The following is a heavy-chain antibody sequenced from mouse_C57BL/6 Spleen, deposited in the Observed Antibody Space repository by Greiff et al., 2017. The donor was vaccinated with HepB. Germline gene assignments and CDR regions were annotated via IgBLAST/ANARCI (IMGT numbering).Heavy chain of an antibody. J-gene: IGHJ4*01. CDR3: ARPSYGSSFYYAMDY. CDR1: GFTFSDYG. V-gene: IGHV5-17*01. CDR2: ISSGSSTN. D-gene: IGHD1-1*01. Sequence: EVKLMESGGGLVKPGGSLKLSCAASGFTFSDYGMHWVRQAPEKGLEWVAYISSGSSTNYYADTVKGRFTISRDNAKNTLFLQMTSLRSEDTAMYYCARPSYGSSFYYAMDYWGQGTSVTVSS.